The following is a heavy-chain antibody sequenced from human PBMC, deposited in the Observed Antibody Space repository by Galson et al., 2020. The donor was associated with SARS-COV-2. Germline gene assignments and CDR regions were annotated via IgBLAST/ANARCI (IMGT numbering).Heavy chain of an antibody. D-gene: IGHD2-8*02. V-gene: IGHV3-11*01. CDR1: GFTLSDYY. CDR2: ITTTGNTV. CDR3: ARGDSTGWLDPFDL. Sequence: GGSLRLSFQASGFTLSDYYMNWIRQAPGKGLEWVSCITTTGNTVYYADSVRGRFTISRDNAKNSLYLHMSSLRVDDTAVYYCARGDSTGWLDPFDLWGQGTMVTVSS. J-gene: IGHJ3*01.